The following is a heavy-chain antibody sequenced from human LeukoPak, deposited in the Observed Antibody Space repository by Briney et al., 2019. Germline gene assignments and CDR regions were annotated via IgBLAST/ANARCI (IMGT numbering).Heavy chain of an antibody. CDR2: IKQDGSEK. Sequence: GGSLRLSCAASGFTFSSYWMNWVRQAPGKGLEWVANIKQDGSEKYYVDSVKGRFTISRDNAKNSLYLQMNSLRAEDTAVYYCARDIVVVPAARRWSYFDYWGQGTLVTVSS. CDR3: ARDIVVVPAARRWSYFDY. J-gene: IGHJ4*02. CDR1: GFTFSSYW. V-gene: IGHV3-7*01. D-gene: IGHD2-2*01.